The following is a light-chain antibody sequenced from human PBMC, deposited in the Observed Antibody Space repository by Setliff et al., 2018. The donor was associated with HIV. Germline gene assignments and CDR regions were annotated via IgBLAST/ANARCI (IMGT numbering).Light chain of an antibody. CDR1: SSNVGAYKY. CDR2: EVN. J-gene: IGLJ1*01. CDR3: ASFTKSSALEDV. V-gene: IGLV2-14*01. Sequence: QSVLTQPASVSGSPGQSIAISCTGASSNVGAYKYVSWYQQHPGKAPRLLIYEVNNRPSGVPDRFSGSKSGNTASLTISGLQVEDEAEYHCASFTKSSALEDVFGTG.